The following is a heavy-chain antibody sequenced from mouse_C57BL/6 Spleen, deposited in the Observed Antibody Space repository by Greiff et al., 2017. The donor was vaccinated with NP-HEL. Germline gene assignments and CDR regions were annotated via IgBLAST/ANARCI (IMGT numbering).Heavy chain of an antibody. V-gene: IGHV3-6*01. CDR1: GYSITSGYY. CDR2: ISYDGSN. J-gene: IGHJ4*01. Sequence: EVKLMESGPGLVKPSQSLSLTCSVTGYSITSGYYWNWIRQFPGNKLEWMGYISYDGSNNYNPSLKNRISITRDTSKNQFFLKLNSVTTEDTATYYCARGGDGDYYAMDYWGQGTSVTVSS. CDR3: ARGGDGDYYAMDY.